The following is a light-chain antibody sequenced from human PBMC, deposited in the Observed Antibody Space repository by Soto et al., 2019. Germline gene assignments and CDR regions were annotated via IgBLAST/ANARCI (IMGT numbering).Light chain of an antibody. CDR1: SSDVGAYKY. Sequence: QSALTQPPSASGSPGQSVTISCTGTSSDVGAYKYVSWYQQYPGKAPKLMIYEVSKRPSGVPDRFSGSKSGNTASLTVSGLQAEDEADYYCTSYAGSSIWVFGGGTKVTVL. CDR2: EVS. J-gene: IGLJ3*02. CDR3: TSYAGSSIWV. V-gene: IGLV2-8*01.